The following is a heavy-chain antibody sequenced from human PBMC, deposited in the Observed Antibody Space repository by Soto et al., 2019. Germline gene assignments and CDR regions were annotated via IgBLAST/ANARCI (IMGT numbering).Heavy chain of an antibody. Sequence: SETLSLTCTVSGGSVSSGSYYWSWIRQPPGKGLEWIGYIYYSGSTNYNPSLKSRVTISVDTSKNQFSLKLSSVTAADTAVYYCARESYYYDSSGYSKNTNYFDYWAREPWSPSPQ. D-gene: IGHD3-22*01. V-gene: IGHV4-61*01. CDR1: GGSVSSGSYY. J-gene: IGHJ4*02. CDR3: ARESYYYDSSGYSKNTNYFDY. CDR2: IYYSGST.